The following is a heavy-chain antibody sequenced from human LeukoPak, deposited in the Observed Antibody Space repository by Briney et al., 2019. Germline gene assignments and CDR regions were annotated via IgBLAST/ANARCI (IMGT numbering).Heavy chain of an antibody. D-gene: IGHD3-10*01. Sequence: PSETLSLTCTVSGGSISSYYWSWIRQPPGKGLEWIGYIYYSGSTNYNPSLKSRVTISVDTSKNQFSLKLNSVTAADTAVYYCARANLYYYGSGSYYPAYYYYGMDVWGQGTTVTVSS. CDR3: ARANLYYYGSGSYYPAYYYYGMDV. CDR1: GGSISSYY. V-gene: IGHV4-59*01. J-gene: IGHJ6*02. CDR2: IYYSGST.